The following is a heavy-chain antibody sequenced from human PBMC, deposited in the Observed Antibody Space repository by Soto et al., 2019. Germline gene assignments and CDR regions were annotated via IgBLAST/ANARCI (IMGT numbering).Heavy chain of an antibody. CDR2: IKGDGSEK. CDR1: GFSFSSSW. CDR3: ARHRMEKDY. D-gene: IGHD2-8*01. V-gene: IGHV3-7*01. J-gene: IGHJ4*02. Sequence: EVQLVESGGGLVQPGGSLRLSCAASGFSFSSSWMSWFRQAPGKGLEWVANIKGDGSEKFHADSVEGRLTISIDNSKNSLYLQMNSLRVEETGVYYCARHRMEKDYWGQGTLVTVSS.